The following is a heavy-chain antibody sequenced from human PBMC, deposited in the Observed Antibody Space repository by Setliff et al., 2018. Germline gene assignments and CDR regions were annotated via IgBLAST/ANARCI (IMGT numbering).Heavy chain of an antibody. J-gene: IGHJ4*02. CDR2: IRYDGSNK. V-gene: IGHV3-30*02. D-gene: IGHD3-16*01. Sequence: GGSLRLSCAASGFTFSSYGMHWVRQAPGKGLEWVAFIRYDGSNKYYADSVKGRFTISRDNSKNTLYLQMNSLRAEDTAVYYCAKGLIRRGDGSSPDYWGQGTLVTVSS. CDR1: GFTFSSYG. CDR3: AKGLIRRGDGSSPDY.